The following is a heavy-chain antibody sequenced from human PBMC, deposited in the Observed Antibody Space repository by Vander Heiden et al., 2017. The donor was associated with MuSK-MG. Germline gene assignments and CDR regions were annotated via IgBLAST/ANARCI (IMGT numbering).Heavy chain of an antibody. Sequence: SLRLSCAASGFTFSSYEMNLVRQAPGKGLEWVSYISSSGSTIYYADSVKGRVTISRDNAKNSLYLQMNSLRAEDTAVYYCARDGNGYNYDYYYYYMDVWGKGTTVTVSS. D-gene: IGHD5-12*01. V-gene: IGHV3-48*03. CDR3: ARDGNGYNYDYYYYYMDV. CDR1: GFTFSSYE. CDR2: ISSSGSTI. J-gene: IGHJ6*03.